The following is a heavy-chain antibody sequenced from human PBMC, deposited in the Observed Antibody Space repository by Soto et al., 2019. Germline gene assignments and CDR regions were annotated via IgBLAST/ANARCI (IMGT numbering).Heavy chain of an antibody. CDR3: ARVAFGPIDY. CDR1: GGSFSGYY. D-gene: IGHD3-16*01. CDR2: INHSGST. J-gene: IGHJ4*02. V-gene: IGHV4-34*01. Sequence: SETLCLTCAVYGGSFSGYYWSRIRQPPGKGLEWIGEINHSGSTNYNPSLKSRVTISVDTSKNQFSLKLTSVTSADTAVYFCARVAFGPIDYWGQGTLVTVSS.